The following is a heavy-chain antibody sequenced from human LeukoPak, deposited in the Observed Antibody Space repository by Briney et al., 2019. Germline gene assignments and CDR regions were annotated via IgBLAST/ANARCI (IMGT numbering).Heavy chain of an antibody. V-gene: IGHV3-74*01. CDR2: IKGDGGTT. CDR1: GFTFSNYW. CDR3: ARGGVTAGFDY. J-gene: IGHJ4*02. D-gene: IGHD2-21*02. Sequence: PGGSLRLSCAVSGFTFSNYWMFWVRQAPGKGLVWVSHIKGDGGTTSYAGSVKGRFTISRDNAKNTLSLQMSSLRVEDTAVYYCARGGVTAGFDYWGQGTLVTVSS.